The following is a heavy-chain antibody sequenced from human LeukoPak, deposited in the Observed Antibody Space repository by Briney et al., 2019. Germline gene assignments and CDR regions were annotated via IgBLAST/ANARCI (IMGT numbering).Heavy chain of an antibody. Sequence: GGSLRLSCAASGFTFSSYEMNWARQAPGKGLEWVSYISSSGSTIYYADSVKGRFTISRDNAKNSLYLQMNSLRAEDTAVYYCARDKFVVVPAAIGPFDYWGQGTLVTVSS. J-gene: IGHJ4*02. D-gene: IGHD2-2*01. CDR2: ISSSGSTI. V-gene: IGHV3-48*03. CDR1: GFTFSSYE. CDR3: ARDKFVVVPAAIGPFDY.